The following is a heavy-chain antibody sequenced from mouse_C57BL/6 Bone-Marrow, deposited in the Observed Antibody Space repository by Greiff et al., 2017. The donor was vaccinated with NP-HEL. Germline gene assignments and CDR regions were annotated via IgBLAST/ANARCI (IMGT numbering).Heavy chain of an antibody. D-gene: IGHD2-1*01. CDR1: GFTFSSYG. V-gene: IGHV5-6*01. CDR2: ISSGGSYT. Sequence: EVKLMESGGDLVKPGGSLKLSCAASGFTFSSYGMSWVRQTPDKRLEWVATISSGGSYTYYPDSVKGRFTISRDNAKNTLYLQMSSLKSEDTAMYYCARQGRIYYGNYGAWFAYWGQGTLVTVSA. CDR3: ARQGRIYYGNYGAWFAY. J-gene: IGHJ3*01.